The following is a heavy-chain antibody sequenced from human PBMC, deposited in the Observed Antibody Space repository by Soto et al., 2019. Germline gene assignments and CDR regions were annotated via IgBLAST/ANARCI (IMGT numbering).Heavy chain of an antibody. D-gene: IGHD3-10*01. V-gene: IGHV4-4*02. J-gene: IGHJ6*02. CDR3: ARCYGSGSTYYYYYGMDV. CDR2: IYHSGSN. Sequence: SETLSLTXAVSGGSISSSNWRSWVRQPPGKGLEWIGEIYHSGSNNYNPSLKSRVTISVDKSKNQFSLKLSSVTAADTAVYYCARCYGSGSTYYYYYGMDVWGQRTTVTVSS. CDR1: GGSISSSNW.